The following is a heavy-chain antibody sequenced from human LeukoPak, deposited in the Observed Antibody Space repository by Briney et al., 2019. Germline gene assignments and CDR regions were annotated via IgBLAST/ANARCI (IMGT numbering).Heavy chain of an antibody. CDR1: GGSISSYY. Sequence: PSETLSLTCTVSGGSISSYYWSWIRQPPGKGLEWIGYIYYSGSTNYNPSLKSRVTISVDTSKNQFSLKLSSVTAADTAVYYCTTLYAKGSWGQGTLVTVSS. V-gene: IGHV4-59*01. D-gene: IGHD5/OR15-5a*01. CDR2: IYYSGST. J-gene: IGHJ5*02. CDR3: TTLYAKGS.